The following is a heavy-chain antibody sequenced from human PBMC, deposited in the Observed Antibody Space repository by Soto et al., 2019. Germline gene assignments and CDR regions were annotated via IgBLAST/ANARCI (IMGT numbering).Heavy chain of an antibody. CDR2: IYYSGST. Sequence: QLQLQESGPGLVKPSETLSLTCTVSGGSISSSSYYWGWIRQPPGKGLEWIGSIYYSGSTYYNPSLKSRVTISVDTSKNQFSLKLSSVTAADTAVYYCVRGATGTSRGIPKIAFDIWGQGTMVTVSS. V-gene: IGHV4-39*01. CDR3: VRGATGTSRGIPKIAFDI. J-gene: IGHJ3*02. D-gene: IGHD1-1*01. CDR1: GGSISSSSYY.